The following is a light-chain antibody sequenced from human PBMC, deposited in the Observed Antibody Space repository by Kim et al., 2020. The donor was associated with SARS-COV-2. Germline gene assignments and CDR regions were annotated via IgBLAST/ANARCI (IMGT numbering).Light chain of an antibody. CDR2: TVS. J-gene: IGLJ3*02. CDR1: SRDVGAYKY. V-gene: IGLV2-14*03. Sequence: QSITISCTGSSRDVGAYKYVSWYQQHPGKAPKVIIYTVSKRPSGVSDRFSGSKSGNTASLTISGLQTEDEADYYCSSYATGSTWVFGGGTKVTVL. CDR3: SSYATGSTWV.